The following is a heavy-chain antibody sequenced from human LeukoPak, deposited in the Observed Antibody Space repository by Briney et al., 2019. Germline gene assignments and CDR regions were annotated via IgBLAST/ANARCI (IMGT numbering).Heavy chain of an antibody. CDR2: INHSGST. Sequence: KPSETLSLTCAVYGGSFSGYYWSWIRQPPGKGLEWIGEINHSGSTNYNPSLKSRVTISVDTSKNQFSLKLSSVTAADTAVYYCARGRLLFSYWGQGTLVTVSS. CDR1: GGSFSGYY. CDR3: ARGRLLFSY. V-gene: IGHV4-34*01. D-gene: IGHD2-21*02. J-gene: IGHJ4*02.